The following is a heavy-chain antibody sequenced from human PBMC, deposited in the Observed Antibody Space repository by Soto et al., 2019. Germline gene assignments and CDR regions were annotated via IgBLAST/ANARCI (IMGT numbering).Heavy chain of an antibody. Sequence: QITLKESGPTLVKPTQTLTLTCTFSGFSLSTSGVGVGCIRQPPGKALEWLALMFWDDDKRYSPSLESRLTINKDTSKNQVVLTMTNMDPVDTATYYGTHSFLTNWGQGTLVTVSS. CDR3: THSFLTN. V-gene: IGHV2-5*02. D-gene: IGHD3-9*01. J-gene: IGHJ4*02. CDR2: MFWDDDK. CDR1: GFSLSTSGVG.